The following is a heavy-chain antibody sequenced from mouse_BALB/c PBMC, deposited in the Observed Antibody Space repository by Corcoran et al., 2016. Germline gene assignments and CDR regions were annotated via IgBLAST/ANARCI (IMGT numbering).Heavy chain of an antibody. CDR1: GYTFTNYG. V-gene: IGHV9-3-1*01. CDR2: INTYTGEP. Sequence: QIQLVQSGPELKKPGETVKISCKASGYTFTNYGMNWVKQAPGKGLKWMDWINTYTGEPTYADDFKGRFAFSLETSASTAYLQINNLKNEDTATYFCARRGYYEPAWFAYWGQGTLVTVSA. J-gene: IGHJ3*01. D-gene: IGHD2-3*01. CDR3: ARRGYYEPAWFAY.